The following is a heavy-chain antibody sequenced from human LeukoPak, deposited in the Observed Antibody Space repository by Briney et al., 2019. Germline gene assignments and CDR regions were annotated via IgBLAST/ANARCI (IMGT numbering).Heavy chain of an antibody. V-gene: IGHV4-59*08. CDR3: ARHSAPRYSGSYYSDY. J-gene: IGHJ4*02. CDR1: GGSISSYY. D-gene: IGHD1-26*01. Sequence: SETLSLTCTVSGGSISSYYWSWIRQPPGKGLEWIGYIYYSGSTNYNPSLKSRVTISVDTSKNQFSLKLSSVTAADTAVYYCARHSAPRYSGSYYSDYWGQGTLVTVSS. CDR2: IYYSGST.